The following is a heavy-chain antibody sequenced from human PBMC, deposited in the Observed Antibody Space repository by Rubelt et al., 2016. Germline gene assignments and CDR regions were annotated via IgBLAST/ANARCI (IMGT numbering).Heavy chain of an antibody. D-gene: IGHD3-10*01. CDR1: GGSFSGYY. CDR2: INHSGST. J-gene: IGHJ4*02. Sequence: KPSETLSLTCAVYGGSFSGYYWSWIRQPPGKGLEWIGEINHSGSTNYNPSLKSRVTISVDTSKNQFSLKLSSVTAADTAVYYCASIAPFYYGSGITQKPPEDYWGQGTLVTVSS. V-gene: IGHV4-34*01. CDR3: ASIAPFYYGSGITQKPPEDY.